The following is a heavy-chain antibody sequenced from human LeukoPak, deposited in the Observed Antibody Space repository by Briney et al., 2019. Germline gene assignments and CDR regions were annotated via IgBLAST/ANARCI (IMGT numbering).Heavy chain of an antibody. V-gene: IGHV1-46*01. Sequence: GASVKVSCKASGYTFTSYYMHWVRQAPGQGLEWMGIINPSGGSTSYAQKFQGRVTMTRDMSTSTVYMELSSLRSEDTAVYYCAREEGRYCMDVWGKGTTVTVSS. CDR1: GYTFTSYY. CDR2: INPSGGST. CDR3: AREEGRYCMDV. J-gene: IGHJ6*03.